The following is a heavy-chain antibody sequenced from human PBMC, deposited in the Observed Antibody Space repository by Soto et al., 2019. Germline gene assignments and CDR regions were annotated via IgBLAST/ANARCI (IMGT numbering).Heavy chain of an antibody. D-gene: IGHD3-10*01. CDR1: GFTFSSYW. CDR3: ASLGGYYGSGSYYNTNWFDP. CDR2: INSDGSST. V-gene: IGHV3-74*01. J-gene: IGHJ5*02. Sequence: EVQLVESGGGLVQPGGSLRLSCAASGFTFSSYWMHWVRQAPGKGLVWVSRINSDGSSTSYADSVKGRFTISRDNAKNTLYLQMNSLRAEDTAVYYCASLGGYYGSGSYYNTNWFDPWGQGTLVTVSS.